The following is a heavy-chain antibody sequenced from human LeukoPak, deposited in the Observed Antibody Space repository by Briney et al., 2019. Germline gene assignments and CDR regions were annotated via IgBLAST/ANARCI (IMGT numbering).Heavy chain of an antibody. CDR2: ISYDGSNK. Sequence: GGSLRLSCAASGFTFSSYAMHWVRQAPGKGLEWVAVISYDGSNKYYADSVKGRFTISRDNSKNTLYLQMNSLRAEDTAVYYCARDILGIAAAGTFTFDYWGQGTLVTVSS. CDR1: GFTFSSYA. V-gene: IGHV3-30-3*01. D-gene: IGHD6-13*01. J-gene: IGHJ4*02. CDR3: ARDILGIAAAGTFTFDY.